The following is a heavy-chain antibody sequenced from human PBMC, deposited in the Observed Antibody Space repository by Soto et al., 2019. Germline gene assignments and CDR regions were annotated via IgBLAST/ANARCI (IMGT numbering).Heavy chain of an antibody. V-gene: IGHV1-69*01. D-gene: IGHD1-26*01. Sequence: QVHLVQSGAEVKKPGSSVKVSCRPSGSSDRKYAIGWVRQAPGQGLEWMGLINPFYDTTNYAQKFQGRVTITADQSTGTSYLEVSSLRSEDTAVYYCARDVARSGRYFDHWGQGTLVTVSS. J-gene: IGHJ4*02. CDR1: GSSDRKYA. CDR3: ARDVARSGRYFDH. CDR2: INPFYDTT.